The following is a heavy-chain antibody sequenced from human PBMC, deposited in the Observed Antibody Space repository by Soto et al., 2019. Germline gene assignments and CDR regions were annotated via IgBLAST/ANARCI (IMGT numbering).Heavy chain of an antibody. D-gene: IGHD3-3*01. CDR1: VVSISSDGYS. CDR3: ARAYYDFWTSYPYGMDV. J-gene: IGHJ6*02. CDR2: IYQSGST. V-gene: IGHV4-30-2*01. Sequence: QLQLQESGSGLVKPSQTLSLTCAVSVVSISSDGYSWSWIRQPPGKGLEWIGFIYQSGSTYYNPSLKSRGTMSVDRSKNPFALKLTSVTAADTAVYYCARAYYDFWTSYPYGMDVWGQGTTVTVSS.